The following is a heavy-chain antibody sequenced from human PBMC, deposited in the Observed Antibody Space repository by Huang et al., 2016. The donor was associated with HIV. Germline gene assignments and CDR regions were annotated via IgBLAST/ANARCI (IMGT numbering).Heavy chain of an antibody. D-gene: IGHD5-18*01. CDR3: ARSQSGAATAMGSDYYYYNYMDV. CDR1: GGTFNSYA. V-gene: IGHV1-69*13. Sequence: QVQLVQSGAEVKKPGSSVKVSCQASGGTFNSYAINWVRQAPGEGLEWMGGVIPVFASTKSTQKVQGRVTITADESTGTAYMELSSLRSNDTAVYYCARSQSGAATAMGSDYYYYNYMDVWGKGTTVTVSS. CDR2: VIPVFAST. J-gene: IGHJ6*03.